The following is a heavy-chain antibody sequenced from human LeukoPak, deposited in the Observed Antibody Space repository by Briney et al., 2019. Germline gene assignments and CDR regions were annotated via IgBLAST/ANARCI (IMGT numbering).Heavy chain of an antibody. CDR1: GGSFSGYY. CDR3: ARPSGYSYGPRAYFDY. Sequence: SETLSLTCAVYGGSFSGYYWSWIRQPPGKGLEWIGEINHSGSTNYNPSLKSRVTISVDTSKNQFSLKLSSVTAADTAVYYCARPSGYSYGPRAYFDYWGQGTLVTVSS. V-gene: IGHV4-34*01. J-gene: IGHJ4*02. CDR2: INHSGST. D-gene: IGHD5-18*01.